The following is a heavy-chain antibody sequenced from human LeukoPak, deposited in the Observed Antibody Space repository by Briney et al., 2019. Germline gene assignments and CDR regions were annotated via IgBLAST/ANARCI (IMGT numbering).Heavy chain of an antibody. CDR2: FDPEDGET. J-gene: IGHJ4*02. V-gene: IGHV1-24*01. D-gene: IGHD3-22*01. Sequence: GASVKVSCKVSGYSLSELSMHWVRQAPGKGLEWLGGFDPEDGETIYAQKFQGRVILTEDTYTDTTYMELSSLRSEDTAVYYCARAFESSGNSRGYFDTWGQGTLVTVSS. CDR1: GYSLSELS. CDR3: ARAFESSGNSRGYFDT.